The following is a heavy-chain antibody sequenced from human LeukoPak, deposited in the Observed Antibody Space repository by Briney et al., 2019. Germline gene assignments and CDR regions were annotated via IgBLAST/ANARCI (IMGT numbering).Heavy chain of an antibody. V-gene: IGHV3-21*01. J-gene: IGHJ3*02. CDR2: ISSSSSYI. CDR3: AREPGDYGFRIPSDAFDI. Sequence: GGSLRLSCAASGFTFSSYSMNWVRQAPGKGLEWVSSISSSSSYIYYADSVKGRFTISRDNAKNSLYLQMNSLRAEDTAVYYCAREPGDYGFRIPSDAFDIWGQGTMVTVSS. CDR1: GFTFSSYS. D-gene: IGHD4-17*01.